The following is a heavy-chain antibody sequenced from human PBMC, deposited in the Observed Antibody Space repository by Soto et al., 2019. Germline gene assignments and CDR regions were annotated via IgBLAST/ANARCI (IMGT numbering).Heavy chain of an antibody. V-gene: IGHV4-4*02. Sequence: LSLTCAVSGGSISSSNWWSWVRQPPGKGLEWIGEIYHSGSTNYNPSLKSRVTISVDKSKNQFSLNLSSVTAADTAVYYCACGWYYYGSGSYYGWFDPWGQGTLVTVSS. CDR1: GGSISSSNW. J-gene: IGHJ5*02. D-gene: IGHD3-10*01. CDR3: ACGWYYYGSGSYYGWFDP. CDR2: IYHSGST.